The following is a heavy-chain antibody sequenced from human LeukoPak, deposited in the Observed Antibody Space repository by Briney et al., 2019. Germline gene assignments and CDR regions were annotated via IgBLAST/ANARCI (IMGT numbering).Heavy chain of an antibody. Sequence: GGSLRLSCAASGFTFSSYGMHWVRQAPGRGLEWVAVISYDGSNKYYADSVKGRFTISRDNAKNSLFLQMNSLRDEDTAVYYCARGGDSSPYYPDYWGQGTLVTVSS. D-gene: IGHD3-22*01. J-gene: IGHJ4*02. V-gene: IGHV3-33*08. CDR1: GFTFSSYG. CDR3: ARGGDSSPYYPDY. CDR2: ISYDGSNK.